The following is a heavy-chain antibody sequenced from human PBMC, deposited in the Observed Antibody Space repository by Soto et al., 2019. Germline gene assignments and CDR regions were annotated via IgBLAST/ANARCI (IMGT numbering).Heavy chain of an antibody. CDR3: ARGSTESYPGSRIFDF. D-gene: IGHD3-10*01. J-gene: IGHJ4*02. Sequence: GGSPRLSCVASGLTFGSRAMSWVRQAPGEGLQWVATITDNGGDAKYADSVRGRFVISRDNSKKTLYLQMTSLTAEDSAMYFCARGSTESYPGSRIFDFWGRGTLVTVSS. V-gene: IGHV3-23*01. CDR2: ITDNGGDA. CDR1: GLTFGSRA.